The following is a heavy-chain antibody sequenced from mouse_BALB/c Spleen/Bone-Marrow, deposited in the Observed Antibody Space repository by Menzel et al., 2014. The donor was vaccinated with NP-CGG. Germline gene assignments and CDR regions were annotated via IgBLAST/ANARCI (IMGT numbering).Heavy chain of an antibody. Sequence: EVKLVESGAELVKPGASVKLSCPTSGFNIKDTYIHWVKRRPEQGLVWIGRIDPAAATTLYDTTFQDKATITTDTSSRRAFLHLSSLTSEDAAVYFCSRWTRYYFDYWGQGTTLTVPS. CDR2: IDPAAATT. CDR3: SRWTRYYFDY. J-gene: IGHJ2*01. D-gene: IGHD1-1*01. CDR1: GFNIKDTY. V-gene: IGHV14-3*02.